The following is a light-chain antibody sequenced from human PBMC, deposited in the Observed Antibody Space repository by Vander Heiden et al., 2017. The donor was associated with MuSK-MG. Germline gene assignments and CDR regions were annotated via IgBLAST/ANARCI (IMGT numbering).Light chain of an antibody. CDR1: ASDVGGFNY. V-gene: IGLV2-14*03. CDR3: SSSTGSSTWV. Sequence: QSALAQPAAVSGSPGQSITISCTGTASDVGGFNYVSWYQQHPGKVPKLLSQDVSNRPSGVSFRFSGAKSGNNASPTISGLQADDEADDYCSSSTGSSTWVFGGGTKLTVL. J-gene: IGLJ2*01. CDR2: DVS.